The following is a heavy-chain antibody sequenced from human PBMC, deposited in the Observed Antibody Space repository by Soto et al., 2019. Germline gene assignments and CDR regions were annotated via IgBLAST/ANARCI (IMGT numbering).Heavy chain of an antibody. CDR2: IYYSGTT. J-gene: IGHJ4*02. CDR3: AREAVTTDLFFDS. CDR1: GGSISSGDYY. Sequence: PSETLSLTCSVSGGSISSGDYYWSWIRQPPGRGLEWIGYIYYSGTTYYNPSLKSRVTMSVDTSKNQFSLKLRSVTAADPAVYYCAREAVTTDLFFDSWGQGTLVTVSS. V-gene: IGHV4-30-4*01. D-gene: IGHD4-4*01.